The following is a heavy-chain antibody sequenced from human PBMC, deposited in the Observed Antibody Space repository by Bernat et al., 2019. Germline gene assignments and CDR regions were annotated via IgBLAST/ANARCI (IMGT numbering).Heavy chain of an antibody. CDR2: ITDRGGGP. Sequence: EVQLLESGGGLVQPGGSLRLFCTASGFTFSTYAMTWVRQAPGKGLEWVATITDRGGGPYYADSVKGRFTIARDNSKSTRYLQMNSLRAEDTALYYCAKGLASSWPGSDCWGQGTLVTVSS. CDR1: GFTFSTYA. V-gene: IGHV3-23*01. D-gene: IGHD6-13*01. CDR3: AKGLASSWPGSDC. J-gene: IGHJ4*02.